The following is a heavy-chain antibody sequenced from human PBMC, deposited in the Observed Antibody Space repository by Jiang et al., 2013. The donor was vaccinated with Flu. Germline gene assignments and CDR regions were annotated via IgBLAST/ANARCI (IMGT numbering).Heavy chain of an antibody. CDR1: GFTVSSNY. CDR2: LYSGGST. D-gene: IGHD1-1*01. Sequence: QLLESGGGLVXPGGSLRLSCAASGFTVSSNYMSWVRQAPGKGLEWVSVLYSGGSTYYADSVKGRFTISRDNSKNTLYLQMNSLRAEDTAVYYCARSEPPTQYYSYGMDVWGQGTTVTVSS. V-gene: IGHV3-66*01. CDR3: ARSEPPTQYYSYGMDV. J-gene: IGHJ6*02.